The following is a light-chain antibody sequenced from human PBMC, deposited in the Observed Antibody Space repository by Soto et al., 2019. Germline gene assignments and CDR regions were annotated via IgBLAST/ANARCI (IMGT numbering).Light chain of an antibody. Sequence: DIQMTQSPSTLSASVGDRVTITCRASQSISGWLAWYQQKPGNAPNLLIYKASSLASGVPSRFSGSGSGTEFTLTISSLQPDDFAAYYCQQYNSYSRTFGQGTKVEIK. CDR1: QSISGW. CDR2: KAS. CDR3: QQYNSYSRT. J-gene: IGKJ1*01. V-gene: IGKV1-5*03.